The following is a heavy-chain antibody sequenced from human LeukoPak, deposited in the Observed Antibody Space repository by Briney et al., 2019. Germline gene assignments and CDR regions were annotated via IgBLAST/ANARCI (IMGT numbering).Heavy chain of an antibody. J-gene: IGHJ4*02. CDR2: INPNNGDT. V-gene: IGHV1-2*02. D-gene: IGHD5-24*01. Sequence: ASVKVSCKASGTTFTGYYMHWVRQAPGQGLEWMGWINPNNGDTNYAHKFQGRVTMTRDTSISTAYMELSRLRSDDTAVYYCARAGMATILIPDYWGQGTLVTVSS. CDR3: ARAGMATILIPDY. CDR1: GTTFTGYY.